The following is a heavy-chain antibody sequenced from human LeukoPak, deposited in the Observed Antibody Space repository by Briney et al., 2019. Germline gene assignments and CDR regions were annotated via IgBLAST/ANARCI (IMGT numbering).Heavy chain of an antibody. Sequence: GGSLRLSCAASGFTFSNYNMNWVRQAPGKGLEWVSYISSRGSYTYYADSVKGRFTISRDNAKNSLYLQMNSLRAEDTALYYCARIDAFDIWGQGAMVTVSS. CDR3: ARIDAFDI. V-gene: IGHV3-21*06. CDR1: GFTFSNYN. J-gene: IGHJ3*02. CDR2: ISSRGSYT.